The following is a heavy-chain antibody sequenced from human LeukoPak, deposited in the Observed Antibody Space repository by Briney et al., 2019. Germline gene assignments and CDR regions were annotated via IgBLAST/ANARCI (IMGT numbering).Heavy chain of an antibody. V-gene: IGHV1-18*01. J-gene: IGHJ1*01. CDR3: ARDEVVVTAIHYFQH. CDR2: ISAYNGNT. Sequence: ASVKVSCKASGYTFTSYGISWVRQAPGQGLEWMGWISAYNGNTNYAQKLQGRVTMTTDTSTSTAYMELRSLRSDDTAVYYCARDEVVVTAIHYFQHWGQGTLVTVSS. D-gene: IGHD2-21*02. CDR1: GYTFTSYG.